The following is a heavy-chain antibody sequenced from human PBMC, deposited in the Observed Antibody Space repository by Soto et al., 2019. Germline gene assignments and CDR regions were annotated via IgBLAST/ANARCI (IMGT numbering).Heavy chain of an antibody. Sequence: QVQLVQSGAEVKKPGSSVKVSCKASGGTFRNYAFNWVRQAPGQGLEWMGGIIPMFGTTNTAQRFQDRVTITAYEFTSTAYGELTSLRSEDTAVYYCAKSAGTTTHDHYYYLVDVWGQGTTVTVSS. D-gene: IGHD1-1*01. V-gene: IGHV1-69*01. CDR2: IIPMFGTT. J-gene: IGHJ6*02. CDR3: AKSAGTTTHDHYYYLVDV. CDR1: GGTFRNYA.